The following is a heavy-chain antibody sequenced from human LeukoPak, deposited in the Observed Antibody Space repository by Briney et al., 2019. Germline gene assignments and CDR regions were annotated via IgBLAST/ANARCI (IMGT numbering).Heavy chain of an antibody. Sequence: SVEVSCKASGGTFSSYAISWVRQAPGQGLEWMGRIIPIFGTANSAQKFQGRVTITTDESTSTAYMELSSLRSEDTAVYYCARSRVVISAFDIWGQGTMVTVSS. CDR1: GGTFSSYA. CDR3: ARSRVVISAFDI. CDR2: IIPIFGTA. V-gene: IGHV1-69*05. D-gene: IGHD3-3*01. J-gene: IGHJ3*02.